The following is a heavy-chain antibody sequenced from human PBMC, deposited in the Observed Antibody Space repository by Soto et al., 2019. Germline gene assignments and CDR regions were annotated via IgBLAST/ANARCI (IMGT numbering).Heavy chain of an antibody. D-gene: IGHD3-3*01. V-gene: IGHV3-23*01. CDR2: ISGSGGST. Sequence: GGSLRLSCGASGFTFSSYAMSWVRQAPGKGLEWVSAISGSGGSTYYADSVKGRFTISRDNSKNTLYLQMNSLRAEDTAVYYCAKDTGSFGVVISYYYYYGMDVWGQGTTVTVSS. CDR1: GFTFSSYA. CDR3: AKDTGSFGVVISYYYYYGMDV. J-gene: IGHJ6*02.